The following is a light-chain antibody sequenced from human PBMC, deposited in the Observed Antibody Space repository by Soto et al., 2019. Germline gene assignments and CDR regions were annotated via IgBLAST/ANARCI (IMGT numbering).Light chain of an antibody. CDR2: DAS. CDR3: QYRGIGPPWAT. V-gene: IGKV3-11*01. J-gene: IGKJ4*01. CDR1: QSINNY. Sequence: EIVLTQSPVTLSLSPGERATLSCRASQSINNYLAWYQQKPGQPHRLLIYDASNRATAIPVRFSGSGSGTDFTLTISSIEPEDSAVYDCQYRGIGPPWATFGGGTKGEIK.